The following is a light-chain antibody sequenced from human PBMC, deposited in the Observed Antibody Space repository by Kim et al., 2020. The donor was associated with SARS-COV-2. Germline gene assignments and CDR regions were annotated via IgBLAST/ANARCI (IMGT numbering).Light chain of an antibody. V-gene: IGKV2-30*01. J-gene: IGKJ5*01. CDR2: KVS. CDR1: QSLVYSDGNTY. Sequence: DVVMTQSPLSLPVTLGQPASISCRSSQSLVYSDGNTYLNWFQQRPGQSPRRLIYKVSNRDSGVPDRFSGSGSGTDFTLKISRVEAGDVGVYYCMQDIHPITFGQGARLEIK. CDR3: MQDIHPIT.